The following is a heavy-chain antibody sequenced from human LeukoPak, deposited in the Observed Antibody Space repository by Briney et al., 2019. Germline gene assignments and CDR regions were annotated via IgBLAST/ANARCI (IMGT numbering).Heavy chain of an antibody. CDR2: INNNGGTT. CDR3: VKGTSPSPYYFDY. V-gene: IGHV3-64D*06. J-gene: IGHJ4*02. CDR1: GFXFSSYA. D-gene: IGHD3-16*01. Sequence: GGSLRLSCSASGFXFSSYAFHWARQAPGKGLEYVSAINNNGGTTYYADSVKGRFTISRDNSKNTLFLQMSSLRAEDTAVYYCVKGTSPSPYYFDYWGQGTLVTVSS.